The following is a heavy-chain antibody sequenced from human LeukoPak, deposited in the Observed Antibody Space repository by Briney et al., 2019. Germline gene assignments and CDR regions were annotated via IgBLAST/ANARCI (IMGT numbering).Heavy chain of an antibody. CDR1: GGSFSGYY. Sequence: SETLSLTCAVYGGSFSGYYWSWIRQPPGKGLEWIGEINHSGSTNYNPSLKSRVTISVDTSKNQFSLQLNSVTPEDTAVYYCARVVVVPAAILDYWGQGTLVTVSS. CDR3: ARVVVVPAAILDY. J-gene: IGHJ4*02. CDR2: INHSGST. V-gene: IGHV4-34*01. D-gene: IGHD2-2*02.